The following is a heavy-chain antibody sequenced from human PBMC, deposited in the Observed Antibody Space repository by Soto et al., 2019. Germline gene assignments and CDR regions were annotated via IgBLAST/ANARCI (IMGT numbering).Heavy chain of an antibody. CDR1: GFTFSSCS. CDR3: TNYSSGSDSFDY. J-gene: IGHJ4*02. CDR2: ISSTSSTI. Sequence: PGRSLRLSWAASGFTFSSCSMNWVRQAPGRGLEWVSYISSTSSTIYYADPVKGRFTISRDNAKNSLYLQMNSLRDEDTAVYYCTNYSSGSDSFDYRGQGPLVTVS. V-gene: IGHV3-48*02. D-gene: IGHD6-19*01.